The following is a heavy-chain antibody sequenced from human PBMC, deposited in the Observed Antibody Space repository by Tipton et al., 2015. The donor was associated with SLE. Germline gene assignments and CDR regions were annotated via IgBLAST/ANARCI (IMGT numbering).Heavy chain of an antibody. Sequence: TLSLTCTVSGGSIISGSYYWSWVRQHPGKGLEWIGYIYYSGTTYYNPSLESRVTISVDTSKNQVSLKLSSVTAADSAVYYCARAPIIGKGWGFLDFWGQGTLVTVSS. J-gene: IGHJ4*02. D-gene: IGHD4-23*01. V-gene: IGHV4-31*03. CDR1: GGSIISGSYY. CDR2: IYYSGTT. CDR3: ARAPIIGKGWGFLDF.